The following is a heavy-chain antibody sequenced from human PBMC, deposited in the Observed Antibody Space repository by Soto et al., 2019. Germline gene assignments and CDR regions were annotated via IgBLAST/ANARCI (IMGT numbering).Heavy chain of an antibody. CDR2: ISWNSDIR. CDR3: AKDMAHYDFWGNNERALDV. J-gene: IGHJ6*02. D-gene: IGHD3-3*01. CDR1: GFTFEDSV. Sequence: LRLSCAASGFTFEDSVMHLVRQAPGNWLEWVSGISWNSDIRAYADSVKGRFTISRDNAKDSVYLQMSSLRAEDTALYYCAKDMAHYDFWGNNERALDVWGQGTTVTVSS. V-gene: IGHV3-9*01.